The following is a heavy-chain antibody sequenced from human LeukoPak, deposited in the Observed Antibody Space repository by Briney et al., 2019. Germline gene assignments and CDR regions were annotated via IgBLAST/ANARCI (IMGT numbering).Heavy chain of an antibody. J-gene: IGHJ4*02. V-gene: IGHV1-2*02. CDR1: GYTFTGYH. D-gene: IGHD2-15*01. CDR3: ASELKGYCSGGSCYDY. CDR2: INPNSGGT. Sequence: ASVKVSCKASGYTFTGYHMHWVRQAPGQGLEWMGWINPNSGGTNYAQKFQGRVTMTRDASIGTAYMELSRLRSDDTAVYYCASELKGYCSGGSCYDYWGQGTLVTVSS.